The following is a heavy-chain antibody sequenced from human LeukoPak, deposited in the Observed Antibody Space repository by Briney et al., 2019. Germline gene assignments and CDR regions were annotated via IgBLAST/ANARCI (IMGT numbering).Heavy chain of an antibody. D-gene: IGHD2-2*01. Sequence: GGSLRLSCAASGFTFSNAWMSWVRQAPGKGLEGVGRIKSKTDGGTTDYAAPVKGRFTISRDDSKNTLYLQMNGLKTEDTAVYYCTTGYCSRTSCYYFDYWGQGTLVTVSS. CDR1: GFTFSNAW. CDR2: IKSKTDGGTT. J-gene: IGHJ4*02. CDR3: TTGYCSRTSCYYFDY. V-gene: IGHV3-15*01.